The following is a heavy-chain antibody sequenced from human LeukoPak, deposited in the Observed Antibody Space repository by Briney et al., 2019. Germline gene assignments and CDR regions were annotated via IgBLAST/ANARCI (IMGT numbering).Heavy chain of an antibody. V-gene: IGHV1-2*02. CDR3: ARGEGKRYFDWFFS. Sequence: ASVKVSCKASGYLFTGYHMHWVRQAPGQGLEWMGWTNPNNGATDFAQKFQGRVTMTRDTSISTAYMELSRLRSDDTAVYFCARGEGKRYFDWFFSWGQGTLVTVSS. D-gene: IGHD3-9*01. CDR2: TNPNNGAT. J-gene: IGHJ5*01. CDR1: GYLFTGYH.